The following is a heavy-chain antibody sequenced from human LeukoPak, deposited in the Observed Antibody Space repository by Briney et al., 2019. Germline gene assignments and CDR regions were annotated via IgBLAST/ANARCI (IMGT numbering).Heavy chain of an antibody. CDR1: GGSISSSSYY. V-gene: IGHV4-39*01. J-gene: IGHJ4*02. D-gene: IGHD3-3*01. Sequence: PSETLSLTCTVSGGSISSSSYYWGWIRQPPGKGLEWIRSIYYSGSTYYNPSLKSRVTISVDTSKNQFSLKLSSVTAADTAVYYCARQATIFGVVITFLDYWGQGTLVTASS. CDR2: IYYSGST. CDR3: ARQATIFGVVITFLDY.